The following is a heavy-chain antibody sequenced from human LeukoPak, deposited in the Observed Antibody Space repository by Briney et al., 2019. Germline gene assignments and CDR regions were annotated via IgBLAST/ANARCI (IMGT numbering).Heavy chain of an antibody. J-gene: IGHJ4*02. CDR3: ARRRGSDLDY. Sequence: GESLKISCKGSGYTFTTYWIAWVRQMPGKGLEWMGTIYPGDSDTRYSPSFQGQVTMSAGKSISTAYMQWSSLRASDTAMYYCARRRGSDLDYWGQGTLVTVSS. CDR1: GYTFTTYW. CDR2: IYPGDSDT. V-gene: IGHV5-51*01. D-gene: IGHD6-6*01.